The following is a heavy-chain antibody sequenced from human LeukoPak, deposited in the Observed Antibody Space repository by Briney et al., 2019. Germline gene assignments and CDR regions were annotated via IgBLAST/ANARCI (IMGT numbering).Heavy chain of an antibody. CDR3: ARGTRGYSYGRTFDY. Sequence: SETLSLTCTVSGYSISTGYYWDWIRQPPGKGLEWIGTFYHGGSTHYNPSLKSRVTISVDTSKNQFSLKLSSVTAADTAVYYCARGTRGYSYGRTFDYWGQGTLVTVSS. CDR1: GYSISTGYY. D-gene: IGHD5-18*01. V-gene: IGHV4-38-2*02. J-gene: IGHJ4*02. CDR2: FYHGGST.